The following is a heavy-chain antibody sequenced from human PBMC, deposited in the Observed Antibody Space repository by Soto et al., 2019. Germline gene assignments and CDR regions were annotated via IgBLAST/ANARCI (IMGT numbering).Heavy chain of an antibody. J-gene: IGHJ4*02. CDR3: ARVDYDDSSGYYGY. Sequence: QVQLVQSGAEVKKPGASVKVSCKASGYTFTIYGISWVRQAPGQGLEWMGWISGYNGNTDYAQNLQDRVTLTTDASTSSVYMELRSLRSDATAVYYCARVDYDDSSGYYGYWGQGTLITVSS. CDR1: GYTFTIYG. CDR2: ISGYNGNT. D-gene: IGHD3-22*01. V-gene: IGHV1-18*04.